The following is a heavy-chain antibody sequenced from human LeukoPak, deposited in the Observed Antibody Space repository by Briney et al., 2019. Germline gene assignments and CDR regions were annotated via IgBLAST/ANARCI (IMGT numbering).Heavy chain of an antibody. J-gene: IGHJ5*02. CDR1: GFTFSSHW. V-gene: IGHV3-74*01. Sequence: GSLRLSCAASGFTFSSHWMHWVRQAPGKGLVWVSRINSDGSSTSYADSVKGRFTISRDNAKNTLYLQMNSLRAEDTAVYYCASPPYYYDSSGYYHWGQGTLVTVSS. CDR2: INSDGSST. CDR3: ASPPYYYDSSGYYH. D-gene: IGHD3-22*01.